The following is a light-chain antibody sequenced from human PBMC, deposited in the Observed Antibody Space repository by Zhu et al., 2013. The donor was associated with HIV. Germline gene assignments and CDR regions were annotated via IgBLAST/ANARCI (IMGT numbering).Light chain of an antibody. Sequence: EIVLTQSPATLSLSPGERATLSCGASQTVSSSNLAWYQQTPGLAPRLLIYDASTRASGIPDRFSGRGSGTEFTLTISSLQSEDFAVYYCQQYNNWPPYTFGQGTKLEIK. CDR1: QTVSSSN. V-gene: IGKV3D-20*01. CDR3: QQYNNWPPYT. CDR2: DAS. J-gene: IGKJ2*01.